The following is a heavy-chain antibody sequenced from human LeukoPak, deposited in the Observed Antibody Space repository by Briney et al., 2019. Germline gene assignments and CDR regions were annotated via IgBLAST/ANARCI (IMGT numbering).Heavy chain of an antibody. CDR2: TFYRSKWYY. CDR3: AREVAMIRGVKNWFDR. J-gene: IGHJ5*02. D-gene: IGHD3-10*01. Sequence: SQTLSLTCAISGDSVSSNDASWNWIRQSPSRGLEWLGRTFYRSKWYYDYEASLKSRITINPDTSKNQFSLQLNSVTPEDTAMYYCAREVAMIRGVKNWFDRWGQGTLVAVSS. V-gene: IGHV6-1*01. CDR1: GDSVSSNDAS.